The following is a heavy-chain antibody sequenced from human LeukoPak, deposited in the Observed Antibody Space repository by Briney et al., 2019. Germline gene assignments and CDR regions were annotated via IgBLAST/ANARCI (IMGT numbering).Heavy chain of an antibody. CDR1: GFTVSSNY. CDR3: ARGPYSSCWEY. V-gene: IGHV3-53*01. CDR2: IYSGGTT. Sequence: PGGSLRLSCAASGFTVSSNYMSWVRQAPGKGLEWVSDIYSGGTTYYADSVKGRFTISRDNSKNTLYLQMNSLRAEDTAVYYCARGPYSSCWEYWGQGTLVTVAS. J-gene: IGHJ4*02. D-gene: IGHD6-19*01.